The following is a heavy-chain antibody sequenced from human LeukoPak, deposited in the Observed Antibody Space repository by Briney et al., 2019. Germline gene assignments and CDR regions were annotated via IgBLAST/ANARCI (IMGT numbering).Heavy chain of an antibody. J-gene: IGHJ4*02. CDR3: ARLGSSPGSDIFDY. Sequence: SETLSLTCAVYGGSFSGYYWSWIRQPPGKGLEWIGEINHSGSTNYNPSLKSRVTISVDTSKNQFSLKLSSVTAADTAVYYCARLGSSPGSDIFDYWGQGTLVTVSS. D-gene: IGHD2-15*01. CDR2: INHSGST. CDR1: GGSFSGYY. V-gene: IGHV4-34*01.